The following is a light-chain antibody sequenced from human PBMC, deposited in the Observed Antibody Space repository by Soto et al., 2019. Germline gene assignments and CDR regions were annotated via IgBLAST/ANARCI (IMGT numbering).Light chain of an antibody. Sequence: EVVLTQSPATLSLSPGERATLFCRASQSISNLLAWYQQKPGQAPRLLIYDASNRATGNTARFSGSGSGTDFTLTISSLEPEDFATYYCQQYTSYPWTFGQGTKVEIK. J-gene: IGKJ1*01. CDR3: QQYTSYPWT. CDR1: QSISNL. CDR2: DAS. V-gene: IGKV3-11*01.